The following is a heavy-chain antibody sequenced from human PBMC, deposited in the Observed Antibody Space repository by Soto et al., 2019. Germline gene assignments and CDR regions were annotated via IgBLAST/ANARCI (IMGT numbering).Heavy chain of an antibody. V-gene: IGHV1-69*01. CDR1: GGTFGRNT. CDR2: IVPIFGTF. D-gene: IGHD7-27*01. CDR3: ARDLNWALDY. Sequence: QVHLVQSAAEVKKPGSSVRVSCTVSGGTFGRNTIVWVRQAPEQGLECMGHIVPIFGTFKYAQKFQGRVTLTADESTTTAYMDLSSLTSEDTAVYFCARDLNWALDYWGQGTLVPVSS. J-gene: IGHJ4*02.